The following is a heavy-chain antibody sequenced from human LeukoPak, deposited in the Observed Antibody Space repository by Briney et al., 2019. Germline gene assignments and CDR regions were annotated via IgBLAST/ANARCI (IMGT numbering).Heavy chain of an antibody. CDR3: ARGNRYYYDSSGYRASRYFDY. CDR1: GGSFSGYY. D-gene: IGHD3-22*01. Sequence: SETLSLTCAVYGGSFSGYYWSWIRQPPGKGLEWLGEINHSGSTNYNPSLKSRVTISVDTSKNQFSLKLSSVTAADTAVYYCARGNRYYYDSSGYRASRYFDYWGQGTLVTVSS. V-gene: IGHV4-34*01. CDR2: INHSGST. J-gene: IGHJ4*02.